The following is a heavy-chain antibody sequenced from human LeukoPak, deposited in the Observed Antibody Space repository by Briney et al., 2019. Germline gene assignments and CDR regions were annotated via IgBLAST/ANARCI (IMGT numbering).Heavy chain of an antibody. CDR2: ISGSGSFT. J-gene: IGHJ4*02. CDR1: GFTFSSYE. D-gene: IGHD1-26*01. V-gene: IGHV3-48*03. CDR3: ARSSGSNHPFDS. Sequence: GGSLRLSRAASGFTFSSYEMNWVRQAPGKGLEWVSYISGSGSFTHYADSVKGRFTISRDNAKNSVSLQMNSLRAEDTAVYYCARSSGSNHPFDSWGQGTLVTVSS.